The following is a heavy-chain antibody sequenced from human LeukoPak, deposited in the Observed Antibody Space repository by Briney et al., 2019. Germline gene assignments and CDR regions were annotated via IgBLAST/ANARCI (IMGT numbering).Heavy chain of an antibody. V-gene: IGHV3-23*01. CDR3: AKVGGSIAVLEA. CDR1: GFTFSIYT. Sequence: GGSLRLSCAASGFTFSIYTMSWVRQAPGKGLEWVSAISGSGGSTYYADSVKGRFTISRDNSKNTLYLQMNSLRAEDTAVYYCAKVGGSIAVLEAWGQGTLVTVSS. CDR2: ISGSGGST. J-gene: IGHJ4*02. D-gene: IGHD6-6*01.